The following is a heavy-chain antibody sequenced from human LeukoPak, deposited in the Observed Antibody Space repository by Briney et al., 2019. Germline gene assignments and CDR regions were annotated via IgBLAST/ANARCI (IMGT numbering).Heavy chain of an antibody. D-gene: IGHD1-20*01. CDR2: ISGRGVST. CDR1: GFTFSTYA. Sequence: GGSLRLSCAASGFTFSTYAMSWVRQAPGKGLEWVSAISGRGVSTSYADSVRGRFTISRDSSKNTLYLQMNSLRAEDTAVYYCAKAASGNWNDVSDYWGQGTLVTVSS. CDR3: AKAASGNWNDVSDY. V-gene: IGHV3-23*01. J-gene: IGHJ4*02.